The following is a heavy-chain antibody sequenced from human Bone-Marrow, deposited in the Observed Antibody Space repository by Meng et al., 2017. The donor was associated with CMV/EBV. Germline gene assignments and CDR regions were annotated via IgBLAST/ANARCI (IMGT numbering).Heavy chain of an antibody. D-gene: IGHD6-13*01. Sequence: GGSLRLSCAASGFTFSSYWMHWVRQAPGKRLVWVSRINSDGSSTSYADSVKGRFTISRDNAKNTLYLQMNSLRAEDTAVYYCARDCRMNWYSSSWYSWYYGMDVWGQGTTVTVSS. J-gene: IGHJ6*02. V-gene: IGHV3-74*01. CDR2: INSDGSST. CDR1: GFTFSSYW. CDR3: ARDCRMNWYSSSWYSWYYGMDV.